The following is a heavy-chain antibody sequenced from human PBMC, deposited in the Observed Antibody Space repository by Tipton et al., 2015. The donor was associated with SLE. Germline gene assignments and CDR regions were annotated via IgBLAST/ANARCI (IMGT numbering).Heavy chain of an antibody. CDR3: GRGVYYESSVGMDV. J-gene: IGHJ6*04. Sequence: GSLRLSCEASGFTFRSYWMHWVRQAPGKGLVWVSRISRDGSSTYYADSVKGRFTISRDNAKNTLYLQMNSLRVEDTAVYYCGRGVYYESSVGMDVWGKGTTVTVSS. CDR1: GFTFRSYW. CDR2: ISRDGSST. V-gene: IGHV3-74*01. D-gene: IGHD3-22*01.